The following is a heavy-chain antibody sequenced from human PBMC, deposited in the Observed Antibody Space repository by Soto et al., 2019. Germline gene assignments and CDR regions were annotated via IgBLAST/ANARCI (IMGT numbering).Heavy chain of an antibody. V-gene: IGHV3-21*01. J-gene: IGHJ4*02. CDR2: ISSSSSYI. CDR1: GFTFSSYS. CDR3: ARYYYYDSSGPKQGFDY. Sequence: PGGSLRLSCAASGFTFSSYSMNWVRQAPGKGLEWVSSISSSSSYIYYADSVKGRFTTSRDNAKNSLYLQMNSLRAEDTAVYYCARYYYYDSSGPKQGFDYWGQGTLVTVSS. D-gene: IGHD3-22*01.